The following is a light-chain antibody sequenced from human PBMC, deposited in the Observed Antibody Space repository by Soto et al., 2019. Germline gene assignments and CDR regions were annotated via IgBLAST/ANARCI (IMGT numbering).Light chain of an antibody. CDR2: GAF. Sequence: EILMTQSPVTLSVSPGERATLSCRASQSVSSNLAWYQQKPGQAPSLLIYGAFTRATGIPARFSGTGSGTEFTLTTSSLQSEDFALYYCQQSNDWPLTFGQGTKVEI. J-gene: IGKJ1*01. V-gene: IGKV3-15*01. CDR3: QQSNDWPLT. CDR1: QSVSSN.